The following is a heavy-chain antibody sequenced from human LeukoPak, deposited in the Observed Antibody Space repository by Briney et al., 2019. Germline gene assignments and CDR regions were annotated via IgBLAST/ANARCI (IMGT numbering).Heavy chain of an antibody. CDR1: GFAFSAYE. V-gene: IGHV3-48*03. CDR3: ATHYSGSMALDR. CDR2: IDYSGNAI. J-gene: IGHJ1*01. Sequence: GGFLRLSCAASGFAFSAYEMNWVRQAPGKGLEWVSRIDYSGNAIVYADSVKGRFTISRDNARNSLYLQMTRLRAEDTALYYCATHYSGSMALDRWGQGTRVTVSS. D-gene: IGHD5-12*01.